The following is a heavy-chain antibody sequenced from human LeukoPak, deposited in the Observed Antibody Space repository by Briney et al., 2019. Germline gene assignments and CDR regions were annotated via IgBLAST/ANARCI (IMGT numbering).Heavy chain of an antibody. CDR1: GGSISSYY. V-gene: IGHV4-59*01. CDR2: ICYSGST. D-gene: IGHD6-13*01. CDR3: ARELGSSSSWYSNAFDI. J-gene: IGHJ3*02. Sequence: NTSETLSLTCTVSGGSISSYYWSWIRQPPGKGLEWIGYICYSGSTNYNPSLKSRVTISLDTSKNQFSLKLSSVTAADTAVYYCARELGSSSSWYSNAFDIWGQGTMVTVSS.